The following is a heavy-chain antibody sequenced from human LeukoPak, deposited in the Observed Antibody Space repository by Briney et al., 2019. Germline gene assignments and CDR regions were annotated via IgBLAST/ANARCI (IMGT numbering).Heavy chain of an antibody. CDR1: GGSIRSYY. CDR2: VFHTGDT. Sequence: SETLSLTCTVSGGSIRSYYWSWIRQPPGKGLEWIGYVFHTGDTNYNPSLKSRVTISVDTSKNQFSLKLSSVTAADTAVYYCARDRATVTTFWYFDLWGRGTLVTVSS. D-gene: IGHD4-11*01. CDR3: ARDRATVTTFWYFDL. V-gene: IGHV4-59*01. J-gene: IGHJ2*01.